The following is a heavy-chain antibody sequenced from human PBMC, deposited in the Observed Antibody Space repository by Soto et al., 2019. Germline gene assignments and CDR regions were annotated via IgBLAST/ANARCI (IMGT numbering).Heavy chain of an antibody. J-gene: IGHJ6*02. Sequence: GGSLRLSCAVSGFTFTSYAMTWVRQAPGKGLEWVSAISGSGGSEFYADSVKGRFTISRDNSKNTLYLQMKSLRAEDTALYYCAKGDTKMITDYYAMDVWGQGTTVTVSS. CDR2: ISGSGGSE. D-gene: IGHD3-16*01. V-gene: IGHV3-23*01. CDR1: GFTFTSYA. CDR3: AKGDTKMITDYYAMDV.